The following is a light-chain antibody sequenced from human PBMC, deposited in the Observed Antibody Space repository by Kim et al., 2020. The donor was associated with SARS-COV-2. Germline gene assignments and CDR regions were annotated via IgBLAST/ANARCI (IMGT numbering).Light chain of an antibody. J-gene: IGLJ2*01. CDR2: VGTGGIVG. V-gene: IGLV9-49*01. CDR3: GADHGSGSNDHVV. CDR1: SGYSNYK. Sequence: QPVLTQPPSASASPGASVTLTCTLSSGYSNYKVDWYQQRPGKGPRFVMRVGTGGIVGSKGDGIPDRFSVLGSGLNRYLTIKNIQEEDESDYHCGADHGSGSNDHVVFGGGTQLTVL.